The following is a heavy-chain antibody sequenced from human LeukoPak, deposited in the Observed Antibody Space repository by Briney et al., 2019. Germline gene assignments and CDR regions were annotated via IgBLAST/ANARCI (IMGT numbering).Heavy chain of an antibody. Sequence: PGGSLRLSCAASGFTFSSYSMNWVRQAPGKGLEWVSSISSSSSYIYYADSVKGRFTISRDNAKNSLYLQMNSLRAEDTAVYYCAREPNPFWSGSNYYMDVWGKGTTVTVSS. D-gene: IGHD3-3*01. J-gene: IGHJ6*03. CDR2: ISSSSSYI. CDR1: GFTFSSYS. CDR3: AREPNPFWSGSNYYMDV. V-gene: IGHV3-21*01.